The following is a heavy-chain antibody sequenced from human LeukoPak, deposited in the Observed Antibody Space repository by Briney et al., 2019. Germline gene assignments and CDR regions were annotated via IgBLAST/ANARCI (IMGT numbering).Heavy chain of an antibody. J-gene: IGHJ4*02. CDR2: MNPNSGNT. CDR1: GYTFTSYD. V-gene: IGHV1-8*01. CDR3: AIAPLYSRSWYVGGIIDY. D-gene: IGHD6-13*01. Sequence: ASVKVSCKASGYTFTSYDINWVRQATGQGLEWMGWMNPNSGNTGYAQKFQGRVTMTRNTSISTAYMELSSQRSEDTAVYYCAIAPLYSRSWYVGGIIDYWGEGTLVTVSS.